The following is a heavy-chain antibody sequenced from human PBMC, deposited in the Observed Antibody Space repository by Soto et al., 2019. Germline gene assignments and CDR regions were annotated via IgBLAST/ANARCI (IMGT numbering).Heavy chain of an antibody. CDR3: ARDRGFVVRAPPVDY. Sequence: PSETLSLTCAVSGGSISSGGYSWSWIRQPPGKGLEWIGYIYYSGSTYYNPSLKSRVTISVDTSKNQFSLKLSSVTAAVTAVYYCARDRGFVVRAPPVDYWGQGTLVTVSS. CDR2: IYYSGST. CDR1: GGSISSGGYS. J-gene: IGHJ4*02. V-gene: IGHV4-31*11. D-gene: IGHD3-10*01.